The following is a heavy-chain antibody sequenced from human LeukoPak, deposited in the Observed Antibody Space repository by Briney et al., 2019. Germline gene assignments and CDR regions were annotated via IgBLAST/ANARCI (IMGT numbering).Heavy chain of an antibody. V-gene: IGHV3-7*01. D-gene: IGHD3-10*01. CDR3: AKVAKYYYGSETYYFFEH. CDR1: GFTLSSSA. Sequence: LPGGSLRLSCAASGFTLSSSAMSWVRQAPGKGLEWVANINQDGNEKYYVDSVKGRFTLSRDNAQNSLYLQMNSLRVEETAVYYCAKVAKYYYGSETYYFFEHWGQGTPVTAS. CDR2: INQDGNEK. J-gene: IGHJ4*02.